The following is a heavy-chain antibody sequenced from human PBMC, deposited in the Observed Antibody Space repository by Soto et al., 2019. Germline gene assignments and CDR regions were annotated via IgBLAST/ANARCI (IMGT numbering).Heavy chain of an antibody. CDR1: GFTFASSA. D-gene: IGHD2-21*01. CDR3: SAEVIRGQPRVLDV. J-gene: IGHJ4*02. Sequence: SVKLSCKASGFTFASSAVQWGRQARGQRLEWIGWIVVGSGNTNYAQKFQERVTITRDMSPSTAYVELSSLRSEDTAVYYCSAEVIRGQPRVLDVWGPGTL. CDR2: IVVGSGNT. V-gene: IGHV1-58*01.